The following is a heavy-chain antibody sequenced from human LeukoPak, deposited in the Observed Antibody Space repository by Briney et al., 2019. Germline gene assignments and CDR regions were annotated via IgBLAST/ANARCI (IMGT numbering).Heavy chain of an antibody. V-gene: IGHV1-24*01. Sequence: ASVKVSCKVSEYTLTELSIHWVRQAPGKGLEWMGGVDHEDGETIYAQKFQGRVTMTEDTSTDIAYMELSSLRSEDTAVYYCATVLLRVRGSYYFDFWGQGTLVTVSS. CDR3: ATVLLRVRGSYYFDF. CDR2: VDHEDGET. CDR1: EYTLTELS. J-gene: IGHJ4*02. D-gene: IGHD3-10*01.